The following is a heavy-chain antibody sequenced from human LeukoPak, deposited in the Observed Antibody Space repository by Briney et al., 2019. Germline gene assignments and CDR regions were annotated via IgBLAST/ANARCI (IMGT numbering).Heavy chain of an antibody. Sequence: QAGGSLRLSCAASGFTFSSYWMSWVRQAPGKGLEWVANIKQDGSEKYYADSVKGRFTISRDNSKNTLYLQMNSLRAEDTAVYYCAKSLTYYDFWSGYYWGQGTLVTVSS. CDR2: IKQDGSEK. D-gene: IGHD3-3*01. CDR1: GFTFSSYW. CDR3: AKSLTYYDFWSGYY. J-gene: IGHJ4*02. V-gene: IGHV3-7*03.